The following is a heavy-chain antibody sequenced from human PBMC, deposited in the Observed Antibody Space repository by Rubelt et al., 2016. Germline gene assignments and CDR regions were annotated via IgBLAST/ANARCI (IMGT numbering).Heavy chain of an antibody. CDR3: TFGVFTQDYYGMDV. V-gene: IGHV1-69*12. J-gene: IGHJ6*02. Sequence: QVQLVQSGAEVKKPGSSVKVSCKASGGTFSSYGISWVRQAPGQGLEWMGGIVPIFGTANYAQKFQGRVTITADETTSTAYMELGSLRSEDTAVYYVTFGVFTQDYYGMDVWGQGTTVTVSS. CDR2: IVPIFGTA. D-gene: IGHD3-16*01. CDR1: GGTFSSYG.